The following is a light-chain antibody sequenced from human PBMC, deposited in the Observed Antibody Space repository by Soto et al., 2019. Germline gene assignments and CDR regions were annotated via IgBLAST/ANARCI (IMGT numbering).Light chain of an antibody. J-gene: IGKJ1*01. Sequence: DIQMTQSPSSLSASVGDRVTITCRAKESVSSYVNWYQQKPGKAPKLLIYAASSLQSGVPARFSGSGSVTYFTLTISGLQPEDVATYYCKQSYSKWTFGQGTKVEIK. CDR2: AAS. CDR3: KQSYSKWT. CDR1: ESVSSY. V-gene: IGKV1-39*01.